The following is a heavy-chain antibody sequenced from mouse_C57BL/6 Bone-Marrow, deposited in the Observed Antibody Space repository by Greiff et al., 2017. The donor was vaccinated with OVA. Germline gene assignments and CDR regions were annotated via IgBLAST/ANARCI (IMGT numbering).Heavy chain of an antibody. CDR1: GYTFTTYP. CDR3: AGPGDYDGDWFAY. D-gene: IGHD2-4*01. J-gene: IGHJ3*01. Sequence: QVQLQQSGAELVKPGASVKMSCKASGYTFTTYPIEWMKQNHGKSLEWIGNFHPYNDDTKYNEKFKGKATLTVDKSSSTAYLELSRLTSEDSAVYDCAGPGDYDGDWFAYWGQGTRVTVSA. CDR2: FHPYNDDT. V-gene: IGHV1-47*01.